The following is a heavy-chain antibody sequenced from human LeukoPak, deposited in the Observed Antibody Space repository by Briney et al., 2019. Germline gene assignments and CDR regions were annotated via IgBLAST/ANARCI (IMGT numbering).Heavy chain of an antibody. CDR3: ATQYQYSSSWPRRSYYFDY. D-gene: IGHD6-13*01. V-gene: IGHV3-7*01. CDR1: GFTFSSYW. Sequence: GGSLRLSCAASGFTFSSYWMSWVRQAPGKGLEWVANIKQDGSEKYYVDSVKGRFTISRDNAKNSLYLQMNSLGAEDTAVYYCATQYQYSSSWPRRSYYFDYWGQGTLVTVSS. CDR2: IKQDGSEK. J-gene: IGHJ4*02.